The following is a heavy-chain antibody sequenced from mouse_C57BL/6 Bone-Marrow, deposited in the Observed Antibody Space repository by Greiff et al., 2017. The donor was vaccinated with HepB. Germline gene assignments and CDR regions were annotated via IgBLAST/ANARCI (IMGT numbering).Heavy chain of an antibody. CDR3: ARSVLRGNAMDY. D-gene: IGHD2-4*01. J-gene: IGHJ4*01. CDR2: IDPSDSYT. Sequence: QVQLQQPGAELVKPGASVKLSCKASGYTFTSYWMQWVKQRPGQGLEWIGEIDPSDSYTNYNQKFKGKATLTVDTSSSTAYMQLSSLTSEDSAVYYCARSVLRGNAMDYWGQGTSVTVSS. CDR1: GYTFTSYW. V-gene: IGHV1-50*01.